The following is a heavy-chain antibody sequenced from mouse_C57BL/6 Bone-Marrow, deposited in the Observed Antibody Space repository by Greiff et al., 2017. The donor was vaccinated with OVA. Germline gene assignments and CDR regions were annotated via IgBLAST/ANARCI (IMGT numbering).Heavy chain of an antibody. CDR1: EYEFPSHD. V-gene: IGHV5-2*03. CDR2: INSDGGST. D-gene: IGHD2-3*01. Sequence: EVKLVESGGGLVQPGESLKLSCESNEYEFPSHDMSWVRKTPEKRLELVAAINSDGGSTYYPDTMERRFIISRDNTTKTMYLQLSSLRSEDPALYYCARHDGNYPYWYFDVWGTGTTVTVSS. CDR3: ARHDGNYPYWYFDV. J-gene: IGHJ1*03.